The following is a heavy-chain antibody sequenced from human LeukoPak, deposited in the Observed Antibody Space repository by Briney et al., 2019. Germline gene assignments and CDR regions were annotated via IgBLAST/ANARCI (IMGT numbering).Heavy chain of an antibody. D-gene: IGHD6-13*01. CDR1: GYSFTSYW. CDR2: IYPGDSDT. CDR3: ARHYSSSWYYFDY. Sequence: GESLNISCKGSGYSFTSYWIGWVRQMPGKGLEWMGIIYPGDSDTRYSPSFQGQVTISADKSISTAYLQWSSLKASDTAMYYCARHYSSSWYYFDYWGQGTLVTVSS. J-gene: IGHJ4*02. V-gene: IGHV5-51*01.